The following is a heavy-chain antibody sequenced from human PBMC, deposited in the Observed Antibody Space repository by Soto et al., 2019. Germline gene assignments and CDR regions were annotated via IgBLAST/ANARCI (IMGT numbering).Heavy chain of an antibody. J-gene: IGHJ3*02. CDR1: GFTFSSYA. D-gene: IGHD3-22*01. CDR2: ISYDGSNK. CDR3: AREPEYYYDSSGYYSGAFDI. V-gene: IGHV3-30-3*01. Sequence: QVQLVESGGGVVQPGRSLRLSCGASGFTFSSYAMHWVRQAPGKGLEWVAVISYDGSNKYYADSVKGRFTISRDNSKNTLYLQMNSLRAEDTAVYYCAREPEYYYDSSGYYSGAFDIWGQGTMVTVSS.